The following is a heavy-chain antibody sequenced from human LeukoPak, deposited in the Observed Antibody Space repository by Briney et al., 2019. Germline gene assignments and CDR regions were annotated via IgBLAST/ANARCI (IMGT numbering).Heavy chain of an antibody. J-gene: IGHJ4*02. CDR3: ARDGETGYDSSGYYYNY. CDR2: MSPTSGNT. Sequence: ASVKVSCKASRYTFSSSDINWVRQAAGQGFEWMGWMSPTSGNTGYAQNFQGRVTMTRDTSISTAYMELTSLRSEDTAVYYCARDGETGYDSSGYYYNYWGQGTLVTVSS. D-gene: IGHD3-22*01. V-gene: IGHV1-8*01. CDR1: RYTFSSSD.